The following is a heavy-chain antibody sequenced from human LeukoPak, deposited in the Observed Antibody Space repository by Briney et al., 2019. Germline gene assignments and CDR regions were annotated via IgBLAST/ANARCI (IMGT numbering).Heavy chain of an antibody. J-gene: IGHJ5*02. CDR3: ARSGCPTRSCYPIWSDP. D-gene: IGHD2-15*01. CDR2: IYPGDSDT. CDR1: GYSFTSYW. V-gene: IGHV5-51*01. Sequence: GESLKISCKGSGYSFTSYWIGWVRQMPGKGLEWMGIIYPGDSDTRYSPSFQGQVTISADKSISTAYLQWSSLKASDTAMYYCARSGCPTRSCYPIWSDPWGQGTLVTVSS.